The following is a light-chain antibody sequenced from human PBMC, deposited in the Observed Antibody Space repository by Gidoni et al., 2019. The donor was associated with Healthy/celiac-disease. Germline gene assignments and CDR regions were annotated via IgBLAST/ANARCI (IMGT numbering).Light chain of an antibody. J-gene: IGKJ2*01. CDR1: QSVSSN. CDR2: GAS. Sequence: EIVMTQSPATLSVAPGERATLSCRASQSVSSNLAWYQQKPGQAPRPRLYGASTRATGIPARFSGSGSGTEFTLTVSSLQSEDFSVYYCHQYNNWPPYTFGQWTKLEIK. CDR3: HQYNNWPPYT. V-gene: IGKV3-15*01.